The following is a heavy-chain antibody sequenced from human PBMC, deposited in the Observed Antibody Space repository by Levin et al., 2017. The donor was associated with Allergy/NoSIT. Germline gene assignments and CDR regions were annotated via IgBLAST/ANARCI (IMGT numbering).Heavy chain of an antibody. CDR2: IDWDEDK. CDR3: ARIYYTSGNSGFDY. D-gene: IGHD3-10*01. Sequence: SGPTLVKPTQTLTLTCTFSGFSLSPSGMCVNWIRQPPGKALEWLARIDWDEDKFYSTSLKTRLSITKDTSKNQVVLTMTNMDPEDTATYFCARIYYTSGNSGFDYWGQGTMVTVSS. V-gene: IGHV2-70*17. CDR1: GFSLSPSGMC. J-gene: IGHJ4*02.